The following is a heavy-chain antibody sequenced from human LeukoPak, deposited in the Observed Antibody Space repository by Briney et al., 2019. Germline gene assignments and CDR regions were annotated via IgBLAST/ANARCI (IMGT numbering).Heavy chain of an antibody. CDR1: GYTFTSYG. Sequence: ASVKVSCKAPGYTFTSYGISWVRQAPGQGLEWMGWISGYDGRTNYAQNFQGRVIMTTDTSTCTAYMELRSLRSDDTAVYYCARDYYCSGGSCSDCFDPWGQGTLVTVSS. CDR3: ARDYYCSGGSCSDCFDP. V-gene: IGHV1-18*01. CDR2: ISGYDGRT. J-gene: IGHJ5*02. D-gene: IGHD2-15*01.